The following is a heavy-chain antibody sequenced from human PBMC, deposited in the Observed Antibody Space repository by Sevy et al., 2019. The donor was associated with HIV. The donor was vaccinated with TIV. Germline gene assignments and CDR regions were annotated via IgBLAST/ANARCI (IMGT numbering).Heavy chain of an antibody. CDR3: ARGGETPRGFDP. D-gene: IGHD3-16*01. Sequence: GTLSLTCAVSGGSIISVNWWHWVRQSPGKGLEWIGEIYHSGSTNYNPSLKSRVTISVDNSKNQFSLNLYSVTAADTAVYYCARGGETPRGFDPWGRGSLVTVSS. V-gene: IGHV4-4*02. J-gene: IGHJ5*02. CDR1: GGSIISVNW. CDR2: IYHSGST.